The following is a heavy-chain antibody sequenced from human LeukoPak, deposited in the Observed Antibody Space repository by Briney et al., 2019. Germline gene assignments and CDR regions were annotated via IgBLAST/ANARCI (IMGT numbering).Heavy chain of an antibody. J-gene: IGHJ4*02. D-gene: IGHD3-22*01. CDR3: ARRYYDSSGYYFDY. CDR1: GGSISSGGYY. Sequence: SETLSLTCTVSGGSISSGGYYWSWIRQHPGKGLEWIGYIYYSGSTYYNPSLKSRVTISVDTSKNQFSLKLSSVTAADTAVYYCARRYYDSSGYYFDYWGQGTLVTVSS. V-gene: IGHV4-31*03. CDR2: IYYSGST.